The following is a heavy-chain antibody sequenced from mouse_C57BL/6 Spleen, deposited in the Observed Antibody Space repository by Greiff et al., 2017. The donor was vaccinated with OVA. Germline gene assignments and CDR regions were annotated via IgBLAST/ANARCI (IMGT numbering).Heavy chain of an antibody. CDR1: GFTFSSYA. CDR3: TRDGYDVGYFDV. V-gene: IGHV5-9-1*02. Sequence: DVMLVESGEGLVKPGGSLKLSCAASGFTFSSYAMSWVRQTPEKRLEWVAYISSGGDYIYYADTVKGRFTISRDNARNTLYLQMSSLKSEDTAMYYCTRDGYDVGYFDVWGTGTTVTVSS. D-gene: IGHD2-2*01. J-gene: IGHJ1*03. CDR2: ISSGGDYI.